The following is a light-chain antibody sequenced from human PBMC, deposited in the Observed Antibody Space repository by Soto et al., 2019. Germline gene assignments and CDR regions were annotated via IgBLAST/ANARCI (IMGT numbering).Light chain of an antibody. J-gene: IGKJ1*01. CDR3: QQYNNWLT. CDR1: QSVSSN. Sequence: EIVMTQSPATLSVSPGERATLSCRASQSVSSNLAWYQQKPGQAPRLLIYGASTRATGIPARFSGSGSGTDFTRTISSLQHEDIAVYHCQQYNNWLTFAQGTKVELK. CDR2: GAS. V-gene: IGKV3-15*01.